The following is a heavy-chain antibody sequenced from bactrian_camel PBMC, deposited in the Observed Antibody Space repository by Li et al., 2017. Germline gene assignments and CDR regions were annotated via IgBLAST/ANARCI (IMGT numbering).Heavy chain of an antibody. CDR1: GFTFSSTT. CDR2: INNYDGTE. CDR3: QIGENGS. V-gene: IGHV3S42*01. J-gene: IGHJ6*01. Sequence: DVQLVESGGGLVQPGGSLRLSCVGSGFTFSSTTMNWVRQAPGKGLEWVSRINNYDGTEAYADSVKGRFTISRDNAYNTLYLQMSTLKTEDTATYYCQIGENGSRGQGTQVTVS.